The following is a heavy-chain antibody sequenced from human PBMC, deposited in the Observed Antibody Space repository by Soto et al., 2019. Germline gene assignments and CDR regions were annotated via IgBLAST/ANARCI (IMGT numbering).Heavy chain of an antibody. CDR3: AKAEGYYYYYHMDV. CDR2: ISWNSGSI. CDR1: GFTFNDYA. Sequence: EVQLVESGGGLVQPGRSLRLSCAASGFTFNDYAMHWVRQAPGKGLEWVSGISWNSGSIGYADSVKGRFTISRDDAKNSLYLQMNSLRAEDTALYSCAKAEGYYYYYHMDVWGKGTTVTVSS. V-gene: IGHV3-9*01. J-gene: IGHJ6*03.